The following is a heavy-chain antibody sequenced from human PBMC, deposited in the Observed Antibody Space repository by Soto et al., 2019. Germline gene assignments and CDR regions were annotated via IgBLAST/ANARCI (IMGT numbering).Heavy chain of an antibody. CDR3: ARNLATARPDRGYYYYGMDV. D-gene: IGHD6-6*01. J-gene: IGHJ6*02. CDR1: GGTFSSYA. CDR2: IIPIFGTA. Sequence: QVQLVQSGAEVKKPGSLVKVSCKASGGTFSSYAISWVRQAPGQGLEWMGGIIPIFGTANYAQKFQGRVTITADESTSTAYMELSSLRSEDTAVYYCARNLATARPDRGYYYYGMDVWGQGTTVTVSS. V-gene: IGHV1-69*01.